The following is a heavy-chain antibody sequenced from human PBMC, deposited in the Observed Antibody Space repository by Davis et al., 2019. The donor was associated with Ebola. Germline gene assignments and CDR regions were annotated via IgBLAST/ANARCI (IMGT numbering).Heavy chain of an antibody. V-gene: IGHV4-59*01. J-gene: IGHJ4*02. D-gene: IGHD1-7*01. CDR2: IYYTGST. Sequence: MPSETLSLTCTVSGRSISGYYWSWIRQPPGKGLEWIGYIYYTGSTNYNPSLKSRVTISVDTSQNKFSLELRSVTAADTAVYYCAGVSGTLSRWGQGTLVTVSS. CDR1: GRSISGYY. CDR3: AGVSGTLSR.